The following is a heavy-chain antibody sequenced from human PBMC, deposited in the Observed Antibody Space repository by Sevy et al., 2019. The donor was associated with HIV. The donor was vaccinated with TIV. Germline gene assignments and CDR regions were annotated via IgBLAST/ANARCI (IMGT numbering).Heavy chain of an antibody. CDR3: TTMEFDEDTYAYLSGDY. D-gene: IGHD3-16*01. CDR1: GYTLTKLS. J-gene: IGHJ4*02. CDR2: FDPEDGET. Sequence: ASVQVSCKVSGYTLTKLSMHWVRQAPGQGLEWMGGFDPEDGETIYEPKFEGRVTMTEDTTADTAYLELSSLRSEDTAVNYCTTMEFDEDTYAYLSGDYWGQGTLVTVSS. V-gene: IGHV1-24*01.